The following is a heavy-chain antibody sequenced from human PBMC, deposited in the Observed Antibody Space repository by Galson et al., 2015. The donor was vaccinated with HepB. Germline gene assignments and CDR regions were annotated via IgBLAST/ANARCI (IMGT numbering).Heavy chain of an antibody. CDR2: ISSDGSNK. Sequence: SLRLSCAASGFTFSNYGMHWVRQAPGKRLEWVAGISSDGSNKYYAESVKGRFTISRDNSKNTLYLQMNSLRAEDTAFYNCAKDTYLYIALAGTMAGFDYWGQGTLVTVSS. CDR1: GFTFSNYG. CDR3: AKDTYLYIALAGTMAGFDY. D-gene: IGHD6-19*01. J-gene: IGHJ4*02. V-gene: IGHV3-30*18.